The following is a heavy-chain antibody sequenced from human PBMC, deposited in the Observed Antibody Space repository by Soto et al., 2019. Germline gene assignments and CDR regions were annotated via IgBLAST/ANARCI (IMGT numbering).Heavy chain of an antibody. D-gene: IGHD6-19*01. Sequence: EVQLVESGGVVVQPGGSLRLSCAASGFSFDDYTMHWVRQGPGKGLEWVSLITWDGGSTYYADSVKGRFTISRDNSKNSLYLQMNSLRTEDTALYYCAKDINSSGWYSLDYWGHGTLVTVSS. J-gene: IGHJ4*01. CDR2: ITWDGGST. CDR3: AKDINSSGWYSLDY. CDR1: GFSFDDYT. V-gene: IGHV3-43*01.